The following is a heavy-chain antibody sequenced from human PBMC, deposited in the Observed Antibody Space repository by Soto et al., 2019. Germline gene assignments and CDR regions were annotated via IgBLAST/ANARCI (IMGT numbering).Heavy chain of an antibody. CDR1: WFSLTTNEVGVG. CDR2: IYWDDDD. D-gene: IGHD4-17*01. Sequence: SGPTLVNPTQTLTLTCSFSWFSLTTNEVGVGVGWFRQPPGKALEWLAIIYWDDDDRYSPSLKSRLTITKDTSKNHVVLTMTNMDPVDTCTYYCAHSGDYILRDFQHWGQGTLVTVS. J-gene: IGHJ1*01. V-gene: IGHV2-5*02. CDR3: AHSGDYILRDFQH.